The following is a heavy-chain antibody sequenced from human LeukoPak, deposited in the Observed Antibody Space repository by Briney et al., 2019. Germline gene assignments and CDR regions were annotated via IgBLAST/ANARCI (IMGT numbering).Heavy chain of an antibody. D-gene: IGHD3-10*01. J-gene: IGHJ4*02. CDR1: GFTFSSYW. CDR2: IKQDGSEK. V-gene: IGHV3-7*01. CDR3: ASHYYGSGSYYWVAGFDY. Sequence: GGSLRLSCAASGFTFSSYWMGWVRQAPGKGLEWVANIKQDGSEKYYVDSVKGRFTISRDNAKNSLYLQMNSLRAEDTAVYYCASHYYGSGSYYWVAGFDYWGQGTLVTVSS.